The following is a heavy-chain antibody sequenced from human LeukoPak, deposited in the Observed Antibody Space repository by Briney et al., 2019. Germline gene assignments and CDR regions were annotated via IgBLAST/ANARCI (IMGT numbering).Heavy chain of an antibody. CDR1: GGSISSSSYY. V-gene: IGHV4-39*02. J-gene: IGHJ4*02. Sequence: KPSETLSLTCTVSGGSISSSSYYWGWIRQPPGKGLEWIGSIYYSGGTYYNPSLKSRVTISVDTSKNQFSLKLSSVTAADTAVYYCAREAVGDGGTIYFDYWGQGTLVTVSS. CDR2: IYYSGGT. D-gene: IGHD6-19*01. CDR3: AREAVGDGGTIYFDY.